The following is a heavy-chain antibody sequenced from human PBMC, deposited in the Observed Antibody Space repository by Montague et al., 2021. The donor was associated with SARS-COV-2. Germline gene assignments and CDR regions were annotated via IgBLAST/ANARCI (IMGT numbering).Heavy chain of an antibody. V-gene: IGHV4-34*01. CDR1: GGSFSGYY. D-gene: IGHD3-10*01. J-gene: IGHJ6*02. CDR2: INHSGSA. CDR3: ARVRYYGSGTSLGMDV. Sequence: SETLSLTCAVYGGSFSGYYWSWIRQPPGKGLEWIGEINHSGSANYNPPLKSRVTISVDTSKNQFSLKLSSVTAADTAVYYCARVRYYGSGTSLGMDVRGQGTTVTVSS.